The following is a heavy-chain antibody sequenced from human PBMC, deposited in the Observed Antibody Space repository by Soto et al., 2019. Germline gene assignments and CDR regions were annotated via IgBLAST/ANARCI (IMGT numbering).Heavy chain of an antibody. CDR3: ARVSAKGSGWLYYFDY. Sequence: GGSLRLSCVTSGFNFSTFWLNWVRQAPCKGLEWVAVISYDGSNKYYADSVKGRFTISRDNSKNTLYLQMNSLRAEDTAVYYCARVSAKGSGWLYYFDYWGQGTLVTVSS. V-gene: IGHV3-30-3*01. CDR2: ISYDGSNK. J-gene: IGHJ4*02. D-gene: IGHD6-19*01. CDR1: GFNFSTFW.